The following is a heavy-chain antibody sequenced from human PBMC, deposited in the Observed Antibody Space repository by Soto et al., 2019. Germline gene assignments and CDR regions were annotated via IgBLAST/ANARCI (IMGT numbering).Heavy chain of an antibody. Sequence: EVVLLESGGGLIQPGGSLRLSCVASGFTFGIYAMTWVRQAPGKGLEWVSSISRRGSSTYYADSVKGRFTISRDNSKNTLYLHMDNLRAEDMAVYYCAKDLVRVGEWFYGLDVWGQGTTVTVSS. J-gene: IGHJ6*02. D-gene: IGHD3-3*01. CDR1: GFTFGIYA. CDR3: AKDLVRVGEWFYGLDV. CDR2: ISRRGSST. V-gene: IGHV3-23*01.